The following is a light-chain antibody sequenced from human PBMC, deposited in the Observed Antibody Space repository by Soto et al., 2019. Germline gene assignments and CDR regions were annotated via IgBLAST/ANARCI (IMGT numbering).Light chain of an antibody. CDR3: SSYTSSSTYV. CDR2: DVS. V-gene: IGLV2-14*01. CDR1: SSDVGGYNY. Sequence: QSVLTQPASVSGSPGQSITISCTGTSSDVGGYNYVSWYQQHPGKAPKLMIYDVSNRPSGVSNRFSGSKSGNTASLTISGLQAEDEADYYCSSYTSSSTYVCGTGPKVTVL. J-gene: IGLJ1*01.